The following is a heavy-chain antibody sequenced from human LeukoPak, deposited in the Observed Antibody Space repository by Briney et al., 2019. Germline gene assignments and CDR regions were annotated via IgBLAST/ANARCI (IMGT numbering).Heavy chain of an antibody. Sequence: PSETLSLTCTVSGGSISSYYWSWIRQPAGEGLEWIGRIYTSGSTNYNPSLKSRVTMSVDTSKNQFSLKLSSVTAADTAVYYCARDVAVADHQPGDAFDIWGQGTMVTVSS. J-gene: IGHJ3*02. CDR3: ARDVAVADHQPGDAFDI. V-gene: IGHV4-4*07. CDR1: GGSISSYY. D-gene: IGHD6-19*01. CDR2: IYTSGST.